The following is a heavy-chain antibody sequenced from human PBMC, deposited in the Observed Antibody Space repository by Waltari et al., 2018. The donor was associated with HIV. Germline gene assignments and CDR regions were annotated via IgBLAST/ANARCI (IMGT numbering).Heavy chain of an antibody. J-gene: IGHJ3*02. D-gene: IGHD5-12*01. Sequence: QVQLQQWGAGLLKPSETLSLTCAVYGGSFSSYYWSWIRQPPGKGLEWIGEINHSGSTNYNPSLKSRVTISVDTSKNQFSLKLSSVTAADTAVYYCARIPRTYSAYGPFDAFDIWGQGTMVTVSS. V-gene: IGHV4-34*01. CDR2: INHSGST. CDR3: ARIPRTYSAYGPFDAFDI. CDR1: GGSFSSYY.